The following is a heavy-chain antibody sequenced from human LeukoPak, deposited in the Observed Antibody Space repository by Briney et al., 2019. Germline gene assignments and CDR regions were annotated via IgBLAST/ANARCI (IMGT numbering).Heavy chain of an antibody. Sequence: LAGGSLRLSCAASGFTFSSYAMTWVRQAPGKGLEWVSALSGSGGTTYHADSVKGRFTISRDNSKNALYLQMNSLRAEDTAVYYCAKDSGQVYCSSTSCLISYGMDVRGQGTTVTVSS. D-gene: IGHD2-2*01. J-gene: IGHJ6*02. CDR2: LSGSGGTT. CDR3: AKDSGQVYCSSTSCLISYGMDV. CDR1: GFTFSSYA. V-gene: IGHV3-23*01.